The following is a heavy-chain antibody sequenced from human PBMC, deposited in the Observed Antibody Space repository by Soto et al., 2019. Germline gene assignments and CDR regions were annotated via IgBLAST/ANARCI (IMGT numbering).Heavy chain of an antibody. D-gene: IGHD3-3*01. J-gene: IGHJ6*02. CDR3: ARDRPTYYDFWSGPYYYGMDV. CDR1: GFTFSSYA. Sequence: GGSLRLSCAASGFTFSSYAMHWVRQAPGKGLEWVAVISYDGSNKYYADSVKGRFTISRDNSKNTLYLQMNSLRAEDTAVYYCARDRPTYYDFWSGPYYYGMDVWVQGTTVTVSS. V-gene: IGHV3-30-3*01. CDR2: ISYDGSNK.